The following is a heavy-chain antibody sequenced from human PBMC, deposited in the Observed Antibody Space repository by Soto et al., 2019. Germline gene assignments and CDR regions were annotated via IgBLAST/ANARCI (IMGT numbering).Heavy chain of an antibody. CDR3: ARDIPRYDSSGYYRNWFDP. D-gene: IGHD3-22*01. J-gene: IGHJ5*02. CDR2: IIPIFGTA. V-gene: IGHV1-69*13. CDR1: GGTFSSYA. Sequence: GASVKVSCKASGGTFSSYAISWVRQAPGQGLEWMGGIIPIFGTANYAQKFQGRVTITADESTSTAYMELSSLRSEDTAVYYCARDIPRYDSSGYYRNWFDPWGQGTLVTVSS.